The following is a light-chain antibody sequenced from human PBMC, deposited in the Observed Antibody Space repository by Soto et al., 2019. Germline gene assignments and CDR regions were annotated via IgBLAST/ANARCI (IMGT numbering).Light chain of an antibody. CDR1: QSVSSNY. V-gene: IGKV3-20*01. CDR3: QQYGSSPWT. Sequence: EIVLTQSPGTLSLSPGEGATLSCRASQSVSSNYLAWYQQKPGQAPRLLIYAASSRATGIPDRFSGSGSGTDFTLTVSRLEPEDFAVYYCQQYGSSPWTFGQGTKVDIK. CDR2: AAS. J-gene: IGKJ1*01.